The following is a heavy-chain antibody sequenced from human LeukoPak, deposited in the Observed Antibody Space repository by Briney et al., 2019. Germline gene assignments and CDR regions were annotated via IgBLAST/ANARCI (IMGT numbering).Heavy chain of an antibody. J-gene: IGHJ5*02. CDR3: ARQSTVWGEFDP. CDR2: IYYSGST. CDR1: GGSVSSSGYY. D-gene: IGHD7-27*01. V-gene: IGHV4-39*01. Sequence: SETLSLTCNVSGGSVSSSGYYWGWIRQPPGKGLEWIGTIYYSGSTNYNPSLKSRVTISVDTSKNQFSLKLSSVTAADTAVCYCARQSTVWGEFDPWGQGTLVTVSS.